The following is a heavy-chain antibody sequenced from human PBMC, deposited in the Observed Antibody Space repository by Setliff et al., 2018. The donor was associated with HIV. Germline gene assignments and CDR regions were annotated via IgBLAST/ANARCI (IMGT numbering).Heavy chain of an antibody. J-gene: IGHJ6*02. CDR1: GYTFSSYY. Sequence: ASVKVSCKASGYTFSSYYMHWVRQAPGQGLEWMGIINPSGGSTAYPQKFQGRVTMTRDTSTSTAYMELNSLRSEDTAVYYCARGSDSGSYSYYYGMDVWGQGTTVTVSS. D-gene: IGHD3-10*01. CDR2: INPSGGST. V-gene: IGHV1-46*01. CDR3: ARGSDSGSYSYYYGMDV.